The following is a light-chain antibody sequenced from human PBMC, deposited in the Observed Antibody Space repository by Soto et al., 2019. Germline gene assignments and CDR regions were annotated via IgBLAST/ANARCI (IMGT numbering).Light chain of an antibody. CDR1: SSDVGGYNY. CDR3: SSYAGSYTVL. Sequence: QSALNQPRSVSGSPGQSVTISCTGTSSDVGGYNYVSWYQQHPGKAPKLMIYDVSKRPSGVPDRFSGSNSGNTASLTISGLQAEDEADYYCSSYAGSYTVLFGGGTKVTVL. V-gene: IGLV2-11*01. J-gene: IGLJ2*01. CDR2: DVS.